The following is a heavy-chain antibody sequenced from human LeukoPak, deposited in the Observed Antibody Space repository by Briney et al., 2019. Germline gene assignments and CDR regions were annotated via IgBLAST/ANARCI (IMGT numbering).Heavy chain of an antibody. Sequence: PSETLSLTCTVSGGSISSYYWSWIRQPPGKGLEWIGYIYYSGSTNYNPSLKSRVTISVDTSKNQFSLKLSSVTAADTAVYYCARSYSSSWYITQYYHYMDVWGKGTTVTVSS. CDR1: GGSISSYY. CDR3: ARSYSSSWYITQYYHYMDV. V-gene: IGHV4-59*01. CDR2: IYYSGST. D-gene: IGHD6-13*01. J-gene: IGHJ6*03.